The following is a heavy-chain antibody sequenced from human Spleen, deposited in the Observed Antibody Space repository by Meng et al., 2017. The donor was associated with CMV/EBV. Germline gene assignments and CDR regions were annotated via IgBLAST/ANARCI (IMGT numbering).Heavy chain of an antibody. Sequence: GESLKISCAASGFTVSSNYMSWVRQAPGKGLVWVSRINSDGSSTSYADSVKGRFTISRDNAKNSLYLQMNSLRAEDTALYYCAKDGYSYGFNWFDPWGQGTLVTVSS. CDR3: AKDGYSYGFNWFDP. CDR1: GFTVSSNY. J-gene: IGHJ5*02. D-gene: IGHD5-18*01. V-gene: IGHV3-74*01. CDR2: INSDGSST.